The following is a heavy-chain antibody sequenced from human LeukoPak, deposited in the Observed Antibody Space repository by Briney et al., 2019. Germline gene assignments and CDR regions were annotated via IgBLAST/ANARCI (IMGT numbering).Heavy chain of an antibody. V-gene: IGHV1-69*13. CDR3: ARDPQKVYCGGDCYPAFDI. J-gene: IGHJ3*02. CDR2: IIPIFGTA. CDR1: GGTFSSYA. D-gene: IGHD2-21*02. Sequence: ASVKVSCKASGGTFSSYAISWVRQAPGQGLEWMGGIIPIFGTANYAQKFQGRVTITADESTSTAYMEPSSLRSEDTAVYYCARDPQKVYCGGDCYPAFDIWGQGTMVTVSS.